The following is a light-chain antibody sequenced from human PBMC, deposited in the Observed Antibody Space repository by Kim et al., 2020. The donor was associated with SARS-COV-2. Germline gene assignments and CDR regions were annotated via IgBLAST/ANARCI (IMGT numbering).Light chain of an antibody. V-gene: IGLV3-1*01. J-gene: IGLJ1*01. CDR2: QDD. Sequence: SYELTQPPYVSVSPGQTASITCSGDKLGDKYSCWYQQKPGQSPVLVMYQDDKRPAGIPERFSGSNSGNTATLTISGTQAMDEADYYCQAWDSTTTDYVFGTGTKVTVL. CDR1: KLGDKY. CDR3: QAWDSTTTDYV.